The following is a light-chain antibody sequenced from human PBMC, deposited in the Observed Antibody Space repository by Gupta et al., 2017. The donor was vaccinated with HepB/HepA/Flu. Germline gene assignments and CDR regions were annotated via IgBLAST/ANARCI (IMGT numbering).Light chain of an antibody. CDR1: QNINTY. CDR2: SAS. CDR3: QQSYNTPWT. Sequence: DIQMTPSPSSMSASIGDRVTISCRASQNINTYLAWYQQKPGKAPKLLIYSASSLQSGVQSRFSGRGSATDFTLTISSLQPEDVAIYFCQQSYNTPWTFGQGTKVEI. J-gene: IGKJ1*01. V-gene: IGKV1-39*01.